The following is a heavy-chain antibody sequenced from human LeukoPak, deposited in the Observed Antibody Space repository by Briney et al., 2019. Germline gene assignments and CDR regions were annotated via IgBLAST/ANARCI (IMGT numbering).Heavy chain of an antibody. J-gene: IGHJ3*02. D-gene: IGHD3-9*01. CDR1: GYSFTSYW. V-gene: IGHV5-51*01. CDR3: ARLNDILTGYYKRGDAFDI. CDR2: IYPGDSDT. Sequence: GESLKISCKGSGYSFTSYWIGWVRQMPGKGLEWMGIIYPGDSDTRYSPSFQGQVTMSADKSINTAYLQWSSLKASDTAMHYCARLNDILTGYYKRGDAFDIWGQGTMVTVSS.